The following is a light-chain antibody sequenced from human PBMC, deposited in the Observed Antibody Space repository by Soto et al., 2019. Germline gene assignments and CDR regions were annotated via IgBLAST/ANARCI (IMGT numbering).Light chain of an antibody. CDR1: QSVLYSSTNKNY. V-gene: IGKV4-1*01. CDR3: LQYYSTPQT. J-gene: IGKJ1*01. Sequence: DIVMTQSPDSLAVSLAERATINCKSSQSVLYSSTNKNYLAWYQQKPGQPPNLLIYWASTRESGVPDRFSGSGSGTDFTLTISSLQAEDVAVYYCLQYYSTPQTFGQGTKVEIK. CDR2: WAS.